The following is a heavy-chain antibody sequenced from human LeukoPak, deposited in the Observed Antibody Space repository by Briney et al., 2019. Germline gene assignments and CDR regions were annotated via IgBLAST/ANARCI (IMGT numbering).Heavy chain of an antibody. V-gene: IGHV3-9*01. CDR2: ISWNSGSI. D-gene: IGHD1-26*01. Sequence: SLRLSCAASGFTFDDYAMHWVRQAPGKGLEWVSGISWNSGSIGYADSVKGRFTISRDNAKNSLYLQMNSLRAEDTAVYYCAKGGIVGATTGGDIDYWGQGTLVTVSS. CDR1: GFTFDDYA. J-gene: IGHJ4*02. CDR3: AKGGIVGATTGGDIDY.